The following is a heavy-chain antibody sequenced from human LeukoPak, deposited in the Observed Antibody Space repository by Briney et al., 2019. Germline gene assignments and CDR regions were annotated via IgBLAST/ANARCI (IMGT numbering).Heavy chain of an antibody. CDR1: GFTFSDYD. V-gene: IGHV3-13*01. CDR2: IGTAADT. Sequence: GGSLRLSCAASGFTFSDYDMHWVRQATGKGLEWVSAIGTAADTYYTGSVKGRFTISRENAKNSLYLQMNSLRAGDTAVYYCARVAKERVGGVYYFDYWGQGTLVTVSS. D-gene: IGHD1-1*01. J-gene: IGHJ4*02. CDR3: ARVAKERVGGVYYFDY.